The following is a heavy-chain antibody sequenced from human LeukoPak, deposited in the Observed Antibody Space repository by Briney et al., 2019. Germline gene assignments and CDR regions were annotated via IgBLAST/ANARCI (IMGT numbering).Heavy chain of an antibody. CDR1: GGTFSSYA. J-gene: IGHJ6*03. D-gene: IGHD2-15*01. CDR3: AREFSSMVVVAATEFDYYYYMDV. V-gene: IGHV1-69*01. CDR2: IIPIFGTA. Sequence: SVKVSCKASGGTFSSYAISWVRQAPGQGLEWMGGIIPIFGTANYAQEFQGRVTITADESTSTAYMELSSLRSEDTAVYYCAREFSSMVVVAATEFDYYYYMDVWGKGTTVTVSS.